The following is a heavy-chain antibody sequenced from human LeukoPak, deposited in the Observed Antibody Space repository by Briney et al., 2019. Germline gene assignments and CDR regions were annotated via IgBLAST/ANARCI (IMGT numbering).Heavy chain of an antibody. Sequence: SVKVSCKASGGTFSSYTISWVRQAPGQGLEWMGRIIPILGIANYAQKFQGRVTITADKSASTAYMELSSLRSEDTAVYYCARDQGSNWFDPWGQGTLVTVSS. V-gene: IGHV1-69*04. CDR2: IIPILGIA. CDR1: GGTFSSYT. J-gene: IGHJ5*02. CDR3: ARDQGSNWFDP.